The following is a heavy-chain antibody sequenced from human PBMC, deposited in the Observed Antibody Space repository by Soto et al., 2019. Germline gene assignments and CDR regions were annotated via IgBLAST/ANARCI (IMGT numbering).Heavy chain of an antibody. CDR2: INAGNGNT. CDR3: ARVPGYCSSTSCYGNWFDP. J-gene: IGHJ5*02. CDR1: GYTFTSYA. V-gene: IGHV1-3*01. Sequence: GASVKVSCKASGYTFTSYAMHWVRQAPGQRLEWMGWINAGNGNTKYSQKFQGRVTITRDTSASTAYMELSSLRSEDTAVYYCARVPGYCSSTSCYGNWFDPWGQGTLVTVSS. D-gene: IGHD2-2*03.